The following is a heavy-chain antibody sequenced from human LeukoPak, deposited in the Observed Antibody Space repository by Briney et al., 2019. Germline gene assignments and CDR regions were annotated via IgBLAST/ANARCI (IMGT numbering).Heavy chain of an antibody. D-gene: IGHD4-11*01. V-gene: IGHV4-34*01. CDR2: INQSGYT. J-gene: IGHJ4*02. CDR3: TRMTRGHDY. Sequence: PSETLSLTCAVSGVSFDDYYWSWVRQTPGKGLEWMGEINQSGYTNDNPSLKSRVTFSIATSRKQFSLNLRSVTVAEAGIYFCTRMTRGHDYWGQGTQVTVSS. CDR1: GVSFDDYY.